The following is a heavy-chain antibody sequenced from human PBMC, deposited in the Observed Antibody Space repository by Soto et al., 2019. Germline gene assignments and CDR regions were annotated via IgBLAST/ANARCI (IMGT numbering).Heavy chain of an antibody. CDR2: ISGSGYYT. J-gene: IGHJ4*02. CDR3: ARESGSGWNYFDY. Sequence: EVQLLESGGGLVQPGGSLRLSCAAFGFTSKSYAMTWVRQAPGKGLEWVSGISGSGYYTYYADSVKGRFTISRDNSKNTLYLQMNSLRDEDTVVYYCARESGSGWNYFDYWGQGTLVTVSS. D-gene: IGHD6-19*01. V-gene: IGHV3-23*01. CDR1: GFTSKSYA.